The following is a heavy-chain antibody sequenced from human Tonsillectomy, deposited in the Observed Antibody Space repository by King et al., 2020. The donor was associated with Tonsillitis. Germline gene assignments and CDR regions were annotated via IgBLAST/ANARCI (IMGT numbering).Heavy chain of an antibody. Sequence: QLQESGPGIVKPSETLSLTCTVSGGAISSNDHYWAWIRQPPGKGLEWIVYMYYSGNIFYNPSLKSRITISGGTSENRFSLKLSAVTAADTAVYFCARYVSGSFDYWGQGALVTVSS. J-gene: IGHJ4*02. D-gene: IGHD1-26*01. CDR2: MYYSGNI. CDR1: GGAISSNDHY. V-gene: IGHV4-39*01. CDR3: ARYVSGSFDY.